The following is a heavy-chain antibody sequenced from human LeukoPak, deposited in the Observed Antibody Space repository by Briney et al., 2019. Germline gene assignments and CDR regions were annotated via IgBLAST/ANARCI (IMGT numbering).Heavy chain of an antibody. Sequence: GGSLRLSCAASGFTFSSYSMNWVRQAPGKGLEWVSSISTSSIYIYYADSLKGRFTISRDNAKNSLYLQMNSLRAEDTAVYYCAKEVENSSGWYSHFDYWGQGTLVTVSS. J-gene: IGHJ4*02. CDR1: GFTFSSYS. CDR2: ISTSSIYI. D-gene: IGHD6-19*01. CDR3: AKEVENSSGWYSHFDY. V-gene: IGHV3-21*01.